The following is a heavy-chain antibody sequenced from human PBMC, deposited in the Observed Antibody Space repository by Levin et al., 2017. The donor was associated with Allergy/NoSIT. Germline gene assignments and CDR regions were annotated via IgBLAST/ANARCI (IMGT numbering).Heavy chain of an antibody. J-gene: IGHJ4*02. D-gene: IGHD4-17*01. Sequence: SGPMLVKPTQTLTLTCTFSGLSLSTSGMRVSWIRQPPGKALEWLARIDWDDDKFYSTSLKTRLTISKDTSKNQVVLTMTNMDPVDTATYYCARIRDGDLYFDYWGQGTLVTVSS. CDR3: ARIRDGDLYFDY. V-gene: IGHV2-70*04. CDR1: GLSLSTSGMR. CDR2: IDWDDDK.